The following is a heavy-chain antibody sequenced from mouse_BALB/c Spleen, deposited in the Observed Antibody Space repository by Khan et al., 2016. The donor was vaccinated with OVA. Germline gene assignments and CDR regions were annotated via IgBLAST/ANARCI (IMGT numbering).Heavy chain of an antibody. Sequence: QVQLKESGPGLVQPSQTLSITCTVPGSSLTSYGVSGFRQPPGKGRQWLGGLGSVGGTTYSPAFISRLSITKDNSKSQVFFKMNSLQANDTAIYYCARNYDYDEGLAYWGQGTLVTVSA. V-gene: IGHV2-2*02. CDR1: GSSLTSYG. CDR3: ARNYDYDEGLAY. J-gene: IGHJ3*01. CDR2: LGSVGGT. D-gene: IGHD2-4*01.